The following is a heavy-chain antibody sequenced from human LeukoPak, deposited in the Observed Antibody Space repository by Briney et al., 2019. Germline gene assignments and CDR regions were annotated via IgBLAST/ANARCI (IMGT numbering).Heavy chain of an antibody. CDR3: ARDSDWAFDN. J-gene: IGHJ4*02. Sequence: GGSLRLSCAASGFTFSSYAMSWVRQAPGKGLEWVSYINHNAETIYYADSVKGRFTISRDNAKNVLYLQMNRLRDGDTAVYYCARDSDWAFDNWGQGTLVTVSS. CDR1: GFTFSSYA. CDR2: INHNAETI. D-gene: IGHD2-21*02. V-gene: IGHV3-48*02.